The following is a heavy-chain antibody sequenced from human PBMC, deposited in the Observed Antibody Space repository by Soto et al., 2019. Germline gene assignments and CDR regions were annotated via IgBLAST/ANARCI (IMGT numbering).Heavy chain of an antibody. CDR3: ARVGRYSGYDPLDY. D-gene: IGHD5-12*01. CDR1: GFTFNTYV. Sequence: QVQLVESGGGVVQPGKSLRLSCAASGFTFNTYVMHWVLQAPGKGLEWLAFVSSAGGSKYYADSVTGRFTISRDNSQHTLHLQMNSLGPEDTAVYYCARVGRYSGYDPLDYWCQGTLVTVSS. V-gene: IGHV3-30-3*01. CDR2: VSSAGGSK. J-gene: IGHJ4*02.